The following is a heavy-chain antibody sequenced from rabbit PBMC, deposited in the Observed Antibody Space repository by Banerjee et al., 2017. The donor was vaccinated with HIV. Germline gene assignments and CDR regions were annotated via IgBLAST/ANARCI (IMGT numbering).Heavy chain of an antibody. V-gene: IGHV1S40*01. CDR3: ARNLAL. J-gene: IGHJ6*01. Sequence: QSLEESGGGLVKPGASLTLTCKASGFSFNSGYDMCWVRQAPGKGLEWVACAYAGSSGSTYSATWAKGRFTISKTSSTTVTLQMTSLTAADTATYFCARNLALWGPGTLVTVS. D-gene: IGHD5-1*01. CDR2: AYAGSSGST. CDR1: GFSFNSGYD.